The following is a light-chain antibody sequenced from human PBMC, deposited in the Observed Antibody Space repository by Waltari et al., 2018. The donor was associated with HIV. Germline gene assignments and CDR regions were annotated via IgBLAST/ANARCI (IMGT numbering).Light chain of an antibody. CDR3: CAYAGSYTL. CDR2: DVT. CDR1: SSGFGGYNY. J-gene: IGLJ3*02. V-gene: IGLV2-11*01. Sequence: QSALTQPRSVSGCPGQSVTISCTGTSSGFGGYNYVSWYQQHPNKAPKLMIYDVTKRPSGVPDRFSGSKSGNTASLTISGLQADDEADYYCCAYAGSYTLFGGGTKVTVL.